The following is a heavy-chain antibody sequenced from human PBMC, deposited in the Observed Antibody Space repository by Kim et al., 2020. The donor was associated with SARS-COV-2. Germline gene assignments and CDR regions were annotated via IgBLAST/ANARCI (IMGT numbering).Heavy chain of an antibody. D-gene: IGHD3-16*01. CDR3: VRGYAGGPFDL. J-gene: IGHJ4*02. CDR2: INRNSDST. CDR1: GFTFDDYG. V-gene: IGHV3-20*01. Sequence: GGSLRLSCAASGFTFDDYGMSWVRQAPGKGLEWVSGINRNSDSTGYADSVKGRFTISRDNAKNSLFLQMNSPRAEDTALYHCVRGYAGGPFDLWGQGTRV.